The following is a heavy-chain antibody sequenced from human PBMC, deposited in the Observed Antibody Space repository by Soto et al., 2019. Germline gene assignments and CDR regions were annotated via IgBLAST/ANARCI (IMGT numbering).Heavy chain of an antibody. D-gene: IGHD3-10*01. CDR2: IYHSGST. Sequence: QLQLQESGSGLVKTSQTLSLTCAVSGGSISSGGYSWSWIRQPPGKGLEWIGYIYHSGSTYYNPSLKSRVTISVDRSKNQFSLKLSSVTAADTAVYYCASTYYGSGSHNWFDPWGQGTLVTVSS. CDR3: ASTYYGSGSHNWFDP. V-gene: IGHV4-30-2*01. J-gene: IGHJ5*02. CDR1: GGSISSGGYS.